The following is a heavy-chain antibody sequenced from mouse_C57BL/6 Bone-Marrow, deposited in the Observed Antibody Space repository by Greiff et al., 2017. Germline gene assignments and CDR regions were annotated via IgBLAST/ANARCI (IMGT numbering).Heavy chain of an antibody. CDR1: GFNIKNTY. V-gene: IGHV14-3*01. CDR2: IDPANGNT. D-gene: IGHD2-4*01. Sequence: VQLQQSVAELVRPGASVKLSCTASGFNIKNTYMHWVKQRPEQGLEWIGRIDPANGNTKYAPKFQAKATITADTSSNTAYLQLSSLTSEDTAIYYSARKRYICYDCDGFAYWGQGTLVTVSA. J-gene: IGHJ3*01. CDR3: ARKRYICYDCDGFAY.